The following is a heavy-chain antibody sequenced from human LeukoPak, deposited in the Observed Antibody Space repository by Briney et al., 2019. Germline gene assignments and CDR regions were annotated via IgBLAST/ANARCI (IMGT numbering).Heavy chain of an antibody. CDR3: ASQFSYDSSGYYPVRFDY. J-gene: IGHJ4*02. Sequence: SETLSLTCTVSGGSISSYYWSWIRQPPGKGLEWIGYIYYSGSTNYNPSLKSRVTISVDTSKNQFSLKLSSVTAADTAVYYCASQFSYDSSGYYPVRFDYWGQGTLVTVSS. V-gene: IGHV4-59*08. CDR2: IYYSGST. CDR1: GGSISSYY. D-gene: IGHD3-22*01.